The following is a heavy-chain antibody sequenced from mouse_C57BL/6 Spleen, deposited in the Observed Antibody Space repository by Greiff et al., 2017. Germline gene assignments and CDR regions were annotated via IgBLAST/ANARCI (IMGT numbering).Heavy chain of an antibody. Sequence: VQLQQSGAELVKPGASVKISCKASGYAFSSYWMNWVKQRPGKGLAWIGQIYPGDGDTNYNGKFKGKATLTADKSSSTAYMQLSSLTSEDSAVYFCARRDYGWAMDYWGQGTSVTVSS. CDR1: GYAFSSYW. D-gene: IGHD1-1*02. V-gene: IGHV1-80*01. CDR2: IYPGDGDT. J-gene: IGHJ4*01. CDR3: ARRDYGWAMDY.